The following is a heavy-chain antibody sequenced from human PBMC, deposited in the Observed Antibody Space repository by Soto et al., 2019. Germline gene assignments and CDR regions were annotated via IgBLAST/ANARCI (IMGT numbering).Heavy chain of an antibody. CDR3: ARYSTLQTLGMDV. J-gene: IGHJ6*02. D-gene: IGHD4-4*01. Sequence: PSETLSLTCTVSGGSISGGDYYWSWIRQPPGKGPEWIGYIYYSGTTYHNPSLKSRLTISIDTSKNQFSLKLSSVTAADTAVYYCARYSTLQTLGMDVWGQGTTVTVSS. V-gene: IGHV4-30-4*01. CDR1: GGSISGGDYY. CDR2: IYYSGTT.